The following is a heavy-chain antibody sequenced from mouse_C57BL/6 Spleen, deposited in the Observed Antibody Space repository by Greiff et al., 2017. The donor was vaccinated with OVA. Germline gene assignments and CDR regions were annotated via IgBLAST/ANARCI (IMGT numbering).Heavy chain of an antibody. D-gene: IGHD1-1*01. CDR1: GYTFTSYW. J-gene: IGHJ1*03. Sequence: VQLQQSGAELAKPGASVKLSCKASGYTFTSYWMPWVNQRPGQGLEWIGYINPCGGYTKYTQNFKDKATLTADKSSSTAYMQLSSLPYEDSAVYYCAAGWVTTGVDWYFDVWGTGTTVTVSS. V-gene: IGHV1-7*01. CDR3: AAGWVTTGVDWYFDV. CDR2: INPCGGYT.